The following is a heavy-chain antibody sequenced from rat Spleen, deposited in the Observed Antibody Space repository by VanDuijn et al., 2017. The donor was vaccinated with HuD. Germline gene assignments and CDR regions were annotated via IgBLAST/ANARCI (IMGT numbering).Heavy chain of an antibody. CDR2: ISYEGSRT. V-gene: IGHV5-22*01. J-gene: IGHJ4*01. Sequence: EVQLVESDGGLVQPGRSLKLSCAASGFTFSDYYMAWVRQAPKKGLVWVASISYEGSRTYYGDSVKGRFTISRDNAKSTLYLQMNSLRSEDTATYYCARDDTEGIDYVMDAWGQGASVTVSS. CDR1: GFTFSDYY. D-gene: IGHD1-11*01. CDR3: ARDDTEGIDYVMDA.